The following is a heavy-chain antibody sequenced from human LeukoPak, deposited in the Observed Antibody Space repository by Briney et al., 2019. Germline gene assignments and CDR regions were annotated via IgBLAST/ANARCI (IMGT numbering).Heavy chain of an antibody. CDR2: MNPNSVNT. CDR3: ASSYSVTYYYYYGMDV. Sequence: ASVRVSCTASGYTFTSYDINWVRQATGQGLEWMGWMNPNSVNTGYAQTFQGRVTMTRNTSISTAYMELSSLRSEDTAVYYCASSYSVTYYYYYGMDVWGQGTTVTVSS. D-gene: IGHD1-26*01. J-gene: IGHJ6*02. V-gene: IGHV1-8*01. CDR1: GYTFTSYD.